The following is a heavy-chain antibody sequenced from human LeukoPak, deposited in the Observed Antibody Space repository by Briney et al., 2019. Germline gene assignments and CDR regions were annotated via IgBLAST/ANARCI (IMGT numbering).Heavy chain of an antibody. V-gene: IGHV1-46*01. D-gene: IGHD2-15*01. CDR1: GGTFSSYA. Sequence: PWASVKVSCKASGGTFSSYAISWVRQAPGQGLEWMGIINPSGGSTSYAQKFQGRVTMTRDTSTSTVYMELSSLRSEDTAVYYCARVADYCSGGSCYFDLWGRGTLVTVSS. CDR2: INPSGGST. CDR3: ARVADYCSGGSCYFDL. J-gene: IGHJ2*01.